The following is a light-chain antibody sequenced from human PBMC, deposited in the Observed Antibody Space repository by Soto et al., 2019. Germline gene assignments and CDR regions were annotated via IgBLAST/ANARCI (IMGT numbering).Light chain of an antibody. V-gene: IGLV2-14*01. Sequence: QSALTQPASVSGSPGHSITISCTGTSSDVGGYNYVSWYQQYPGKAPKLLIYDVSDRPSGVSNRFSGSKSGNTASLTISGLQAEDEADYYCSSYRSSRSLVFGTGTKVTVL. CDR3: SSYRSSRSLV. CDR2: DVS. J-gene: IGLJ1*01. CDR1: SSDVGGYNY.